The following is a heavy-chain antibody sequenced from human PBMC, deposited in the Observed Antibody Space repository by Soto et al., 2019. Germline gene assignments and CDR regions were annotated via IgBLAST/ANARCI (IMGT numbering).Heavy chain of an antibody. D-gene: IGHD3-22*01. V-gene: IGHV5-51*01. CDR3: ASTVYYYDSSGRVGGAFDI. CDR2: IYPGDSDT. J-gene: IGHJ3*02. CDR1: GYSFTSYW. Sequence: GESLKISCKGSGYSFTSYWIGWVRQMPGKGLEWMGIIYPGDSDTRYSPSFQGQVTISADKSISTAYLQWSSLKASDTAMYYCASTVYYYDSSGRVGGAFDIWGQGRMVTVSS.